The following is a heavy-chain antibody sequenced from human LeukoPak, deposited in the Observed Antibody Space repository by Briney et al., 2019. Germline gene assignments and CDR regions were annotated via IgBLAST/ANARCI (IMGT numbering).Heavy chain of an antibody. CDR1: GYTFTNNW. CDR2: IYPGNFDT. CDR3: ARRGDAFDI. J-gene: IGHJ3*02. V-gene: IGHV5-51*01. Sequence: GESLKISCKGSGYTFTNNWIGWVRQMPGKGPEWMGIIYPGNFDTRYGPSFQGQVTISADKSISTAYLQWSSLKASDTAMYYCARRGDAFDIWGQGTMVTVSS.